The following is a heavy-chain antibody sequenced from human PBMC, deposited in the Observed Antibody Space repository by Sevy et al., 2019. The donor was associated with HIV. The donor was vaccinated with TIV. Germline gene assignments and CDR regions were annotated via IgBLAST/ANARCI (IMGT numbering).Heavy chain of an antibody. CDR2: IKQDGSEK. CDR1: GFTFSSYW. Sequence: GGSLRLSCAASGFTFSSYWMSWVRQAPGKGLEWVANIKQDGSEKYYVDSVKGRFTISRDNAKNSLYLQMNSLRAEDTAVYYCARDRGYDSSGYLVYFDYWGLGTLVTVSS. V-gene: IGHV3-7*01. D-gene: IGHD3-22*01. J-gene: IGHJ4*02. CDR3: ARDRGYDSSGYLVYFDY.